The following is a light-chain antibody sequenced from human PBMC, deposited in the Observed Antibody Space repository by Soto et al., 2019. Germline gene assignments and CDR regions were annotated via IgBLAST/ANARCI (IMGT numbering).Light chain of an antibody. J-gene: IGLJ3*02. V-gene: IGLV2-23*01. Sequence: QSALTQPASVSGSPGQSITISCTGTNSDVGSHNFVSWYQQYPGKAPKLLIYEASKRPSGLSNRLSGSKSGNTASLTISGLQAEDEADYYCCSLTNGATWVFGGGTKVTVL. CDR3: CSLTNGATWV. CDR1: NSDVGSHNF. CDR2: EAS.